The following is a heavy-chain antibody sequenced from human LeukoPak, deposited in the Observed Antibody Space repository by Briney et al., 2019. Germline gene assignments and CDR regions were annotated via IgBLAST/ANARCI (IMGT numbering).Heavy chain of an antibody. V-gene: IGHV1-69*04. CDR3: ARDLGLGYSSGWYYFDY. Sequence: SVKVSCKASGGTFSSYAISWVRQAPGQGLEWMGRIIPIFGIANYAQKFQGRVTITADKSTSTAYMELSSLRSEDTAVYSCARDLGLGYSSGWYYFDYWGQETMVTASS. CDR1: GGTFSSYA. J-gene: IGHJ4*02. CDR2: IIPIFGIA. D-gene: IGHD6-19*01.